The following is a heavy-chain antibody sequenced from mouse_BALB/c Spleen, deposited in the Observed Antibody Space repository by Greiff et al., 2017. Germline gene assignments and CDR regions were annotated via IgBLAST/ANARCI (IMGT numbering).Heavy chain of an antibody. CDR1: GYSFTGYY. V-gene: IGHV1S34*01. CDR3: ARGEFITTATNYFDY. J-gene: IGHJ2*01. D-gene: IGHD1-2*01. CDR2: ISCYNGAT. Sequence: LVKTGASVKISCKASGYSFTGYYMHWVKQSHGKSLEWIGYISCYNGATSYNQKFKGKATFTVDTSSSTAYMQFNSLTSEDSAVYYCARGEFITTATNYFDYWGQGTTLTVSS.